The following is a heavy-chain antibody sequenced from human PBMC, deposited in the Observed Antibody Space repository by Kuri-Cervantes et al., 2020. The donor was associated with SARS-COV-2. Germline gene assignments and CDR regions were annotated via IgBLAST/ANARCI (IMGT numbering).Heavy chain of an antibody. CDR2: ISYDGSNK. D-gene: IGHD4-23*01. Sequence: GESLKISCAVSGFTFTSHAMHWVRQAPGKGLEWVALISYDGSNKFYADSVKGRFTISRDNSKNTLYLQMNSLRAEDTAVYYCARDSGNYGGNAGYFDLWGRGTLVTVSS. V-gene: IGHV3-30*03. J-gene: IGHJ2*01. CDR3: ARDSGNYGGNAGYFDL. CDR1: GFTFTSHA.